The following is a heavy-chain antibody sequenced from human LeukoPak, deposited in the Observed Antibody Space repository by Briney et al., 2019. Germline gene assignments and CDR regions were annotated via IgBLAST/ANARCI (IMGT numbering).Heavy chain of an antibody. CDR1: GGTFSNYA. D-gene: IGHD3-10*01. Sequence: SVKVSCKASGGTFSNYAINWVRQAPGQGLEWMGGIIPIFGTGNYAQKFQGRVTITADESTSTAYMELSSLRSEDMAVYFCARDFHYSGSGSYYNRAFDIWGQGTVVTVSS. CDR2: IIPIFGTG. J-gene: IGHJ3*02. V-gene: IGHV1-69*13. CDR3: ARDFHYSGSGSYYNRAFDI.